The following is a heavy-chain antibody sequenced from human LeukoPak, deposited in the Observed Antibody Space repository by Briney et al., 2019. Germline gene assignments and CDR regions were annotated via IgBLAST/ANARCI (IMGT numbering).Heavy chain of an antibody. J-gene: IGHJ6*03. V-gene: IGHV4-59*01. Sequence: SETLSLTCTVSGGSISSYYRSWIRQPPGKGLEWIGYIYYSGSTNYNPSLKSRVTISVDTSKNQFSLKLSSVTAADTAVYYCARGNSKLNYYYYYMDVWGKGTTVTVSS. D-gene: IGHD4-11*01. CDR1: GGSISSYY. CDR2: IYYSGST. CDR3: ARGNSKLNYYYYYMDV.